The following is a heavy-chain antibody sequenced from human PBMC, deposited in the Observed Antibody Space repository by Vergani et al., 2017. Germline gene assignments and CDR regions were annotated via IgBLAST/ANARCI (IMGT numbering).Heavy chain of an antibody. CDR1: GFTFSSYA. CDR3: ARGAAVDV. Sequence: EVQLVESGGGLVQPGGSLRLSCAASGFTFSSYAMSWVRQAPGKGLEWVSVIYSGGSTYYAGSVKGRFTISRDNAKNSLYLQMNSLRADDTAVYYCARGAAVDVWGKGTTVTVSS. CDR2: IYSGGST. V-gene: IGHV3-66*01. J-gene: IGHJ6*04. D-gene: IGHD6-13*01.